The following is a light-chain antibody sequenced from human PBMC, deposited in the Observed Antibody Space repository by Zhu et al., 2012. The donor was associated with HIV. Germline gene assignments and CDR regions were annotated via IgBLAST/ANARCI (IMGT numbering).Light chain of an antibody. J-gene: IGKJ2*01. CDR2: TAS. CDR3: QHSYSAPYT. V-gene: IGKV1-39*01. Sequence: DIQVTQSPSSLSASVGDRVTITCRTSQSISSSLNWYQQKPGEAPNLLIYTASSLQSGVPSRFSGSGSGTDFTLTISSLQPEDFATYYCQHSYSAPYTFGQGTKLEIK. CDR1: QSISSS.